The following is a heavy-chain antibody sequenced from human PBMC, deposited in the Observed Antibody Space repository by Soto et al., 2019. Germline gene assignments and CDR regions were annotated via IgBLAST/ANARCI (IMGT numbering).Heavy chain of an antibody. CDR3: ARYCSGGSCYSEPAGFDP. J-gene: IGHJ5*02. V-gene: IGHV4-59*01. D-gene: IGHD2-15*01. Sequence: SETLSLTCTVSGGSISSYYWSWIRQPPGQGLEWIEYIYYSGSTNYNPSLKSRVTISVDTSKNQFSLKLSSVTAADTAVYYCARYCSGGSCYSEPAGFDPWGQGTLVTVSS. CDR1: GGSISSYY. CDR2: IYYSGST.